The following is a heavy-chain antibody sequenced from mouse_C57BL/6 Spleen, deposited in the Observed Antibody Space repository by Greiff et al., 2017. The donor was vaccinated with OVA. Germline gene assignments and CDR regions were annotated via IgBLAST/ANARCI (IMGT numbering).Heavy chain of an antibody. CDR2: INPNNGGT. J-gene: IGHJ2*01. D-gene: IGHD1-1*01. V-gene: IGHV1-18*01. Sequence: VQLQQSGPELVKPGASVKIPCKASGYTFTDYNMDWVKQSHGKSLEWIGDINPNNGGTIYNQKFKGKATLTVDKSSRTAYMELRSLTSEDTAVYYCARSDYGSSFYFDYWGQGTTLTVSS. CDR1: GYTFTDYN. CDR3: ARSDYGSSFYFDY.